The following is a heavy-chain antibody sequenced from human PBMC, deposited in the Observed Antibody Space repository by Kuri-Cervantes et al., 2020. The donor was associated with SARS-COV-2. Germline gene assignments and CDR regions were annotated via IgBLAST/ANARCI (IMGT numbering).Heavy chain of an antibody. V-gene: IGHV1-18*01. D-gene: IGHD3-10*01. J-gene: IGHJ6*03. CDR2: ISPYNHNT. Sequence: ASVKVSCKPADDTFSSYGFSWARQAPGQGLEWMGWISPYNHNTKYAEKLQGRVTMTTDTSTSTAYMELRGLRSDDTAVYYCARVRGSKYYYGSRYYYYYMDAWGQGTTVTVSS. CDR1: DDTFSSYG. CDR3: ARVRGSKYYYGSRYYYYYMDA.